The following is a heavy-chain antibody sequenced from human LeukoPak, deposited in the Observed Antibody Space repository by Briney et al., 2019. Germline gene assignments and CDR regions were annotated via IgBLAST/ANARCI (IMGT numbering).Heavy chain of an antibody. J-gene: IGHJ5*02. CDR2: IYPGDSDT. Sequence: GETLKNSCKGSGYSFTSYWIGWVRQMPGKGLEWMGIIYPGDSDTRYSPSFQGQVTISADKSISTAYLQWSSLKASDTAMYYCALAAMGSWDWFDPWGQGTLVTVSS. D-gene: IGHD2-2*01. CDR3: ALAAMGSWDWFDP. V-gene: IGHV5-51*01. CDR1: GYSFTSYW.